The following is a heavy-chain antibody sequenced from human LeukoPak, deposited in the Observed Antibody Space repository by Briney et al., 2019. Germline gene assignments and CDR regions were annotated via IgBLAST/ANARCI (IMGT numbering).Heavy chain of an antibody. CDR3: AKVHGYSYGRFDY. D-gene: IGHD5-18*01. V-gene: IGHV3-30*18. Sequence: GRSLRLSCAASGFTFSSYGMHWVRLAPGKGLEWVAVISYDGSNKYYADSVKGRFTISRDNSKNTLYLQMNSLRAEDTAVYYCAKVHGYSYGRFDYWGQGTLVTVSS. CDR2: ISYDGSNK. J-gene: IGHJ4*02. CDR1: GFTFSSYG.